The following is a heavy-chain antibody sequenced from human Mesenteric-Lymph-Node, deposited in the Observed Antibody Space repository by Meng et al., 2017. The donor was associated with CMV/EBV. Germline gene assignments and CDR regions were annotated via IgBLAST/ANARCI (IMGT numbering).Heavy chain of an antibody. CDR3: ARDVWEDQLLPFDY. D-gene: IGHD2-2*01. CDR2: VHYRGGDK. Sequence: GESLKISCAASGFTFSSYEMNWVRQAPGKGLEWVAFVHYRGGDKYYGDSVKGRFTISRDNAKNSLYLQMNSLRAEDTAVYYCARDVWEDQLLPFDYWGQGTLVTVSS. CDR1: GFTFSSYE. J-gene: IGHJ4*02. V-gene: IGHV3-30*02.